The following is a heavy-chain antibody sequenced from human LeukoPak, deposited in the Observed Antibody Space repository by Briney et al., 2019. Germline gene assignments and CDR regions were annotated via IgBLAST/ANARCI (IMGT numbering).Heavy chain of an antibody. V-gene: IGHV3-7*01. CDR2: IKEDGSEQ. CDR3: ARPLKYSSGCLGH. CDR1: GFSFSSYW. D-gene: IGHD6-19*01. J-gene: IGHJ4*02. Sequence: GGSLRLSCAASGFSFSSYWMTWARQAPGKGLEWVANIKEDGSEQKYVDSVKGRFTISRDNAKNLLYLLMNSLRAEDTAVYYCARPLKYSSGCLGHWGQGALVTVSS.